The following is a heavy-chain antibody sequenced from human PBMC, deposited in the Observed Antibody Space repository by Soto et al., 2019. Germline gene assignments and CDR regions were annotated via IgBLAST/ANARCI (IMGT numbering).Heavy chain of an antibody. J-gene: IGHJ4*02. CDR3: ARWLGYGPHFDY. CDR2: IYYSGST. D-gene: IGHD5-12*01. V-gene: IGHV4-30-4*01. CDR1: GGSISSGDYY. Sequence: SETRSLTCTVSGGSISSGDYYWSWIRQPPGKGLEWIGYIYYSGSTYYNPSLKSRVTISVDTSKNQFSLKLSSVTAADTAVYYCARWLGYGPHFDYWGQGTLVTVS.